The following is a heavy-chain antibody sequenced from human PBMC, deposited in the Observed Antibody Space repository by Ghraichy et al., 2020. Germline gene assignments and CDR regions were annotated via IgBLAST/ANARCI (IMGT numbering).Heavy chain of an antibody. D-gene: IGHD3-3*01. J-gene: IGHJ5*02. CDR1: GYTFTGYY. CDR2: INPNSGGT. V-gene: IGHV1-2*02. Sequence: ASVKVSCKASGYTFTGYYMHWVRQAPGQGLEWMGWINPNSGGTNYAQKFQGRVTMTRDTSISTAYMELSRLRSDDTAVYYCARERGRITIFGVAPRGWFDPWGQGTLVTVSS. CDR3: ARERGRITIFGVAPRGWFDP.